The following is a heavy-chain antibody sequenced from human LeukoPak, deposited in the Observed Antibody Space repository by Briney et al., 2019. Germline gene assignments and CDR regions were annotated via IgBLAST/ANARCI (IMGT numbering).Heavy chain of an antibody. Sequence: SVKVSCKASGGTFSSYAISWVRQAPGQGLEWMGRIIPIFGTANYAQKFQGRVTITTDESTSTAYMEQSSLRSEDTAVYYCASGTYYDFWSGYPLDYWGQGTLVTVSS. J-gene: IGHJ4*02. CDR3: ASGTYYDFWSGYPLDY. CDR2: IIPIFGTA. V-gene: IGHV1-69*05. D-gene: IGHD3-3*01. CDR1: GGTFSSYA.